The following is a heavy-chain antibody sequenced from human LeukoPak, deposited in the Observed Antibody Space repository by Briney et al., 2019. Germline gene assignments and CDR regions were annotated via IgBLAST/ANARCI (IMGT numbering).Heavy chain of an antibody. CDR3: ARDSSGYQ. CDR1: GFTFSTYW. D-gene: IGHD3-22*01. Sequence: GGSLRLSCAASGFTFSTYWMSWVRQAPGKGLEWVANIKEDGSEKYYGDSVKGRFTISRDNAKNSLYLQMNSLRAKDTAVYYCARDSSGYQWGQGTLVTVSS. V-gene: IGHV3-7*01. J-gene: IGHJ4*02. CDR2: IKEDGSEK.